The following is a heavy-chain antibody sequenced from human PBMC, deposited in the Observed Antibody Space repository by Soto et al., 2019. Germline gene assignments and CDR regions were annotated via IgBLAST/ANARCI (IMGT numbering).Heavy chain of an antibody. CDR2: ISAYNGNT. D-gene: IGHD2-21*02. CDR1: GYTFTSYG. J-gene: IGHJ4*02. V-gene: IGHV1-18*01. Sequence: ASVKVSCTASGYTFTSYGISWVRQAPGQGLEWMGWISAYNGNTNYAQKLQGRVTMTTDTSTSTAYMELRSLRSDDTAVYYCARDKGYCGGDCYSYYFDYWGQGTLVTVS. CDR3: ARDKGYCGGDCYSYYFDY.